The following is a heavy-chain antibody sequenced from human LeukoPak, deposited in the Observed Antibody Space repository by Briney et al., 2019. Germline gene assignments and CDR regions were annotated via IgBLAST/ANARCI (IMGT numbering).Heavy chain of an antibody. Sequence: PSETLSLTCAVSGGSISSSNWWRWVRQPPGKGLEWIGEIYHSGSTNYNPSLKSRVTISVDTSKNQFSLKLNSVTAADTAVYYCARDYVSAHWFDPWGQGTLVTVSS. CDR2: IYHSGST. CDR1: GGSISSSNW. CDR3: ARDYVSAHWFDP. J-gene: IGHJ5*02. V-gene: IGHV4-4*02. D-gene: IGHD3-10*01.